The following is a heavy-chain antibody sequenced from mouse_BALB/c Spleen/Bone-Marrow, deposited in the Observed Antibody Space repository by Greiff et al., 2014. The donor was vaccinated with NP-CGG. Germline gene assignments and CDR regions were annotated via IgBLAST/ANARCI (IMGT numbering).Heavy chain of an antibody. CDR2: ISTYSGNT. V-gene: IGHV1-67*01. CDR1: GYTFTDYA. CDR3: ASPIYYGNYEGFAY. Sequence: VQLQQSGPELVRPGVSVKISCKGSGYTFTDYAMHWVKQSHAKSLEWIGVISTYSGNTNYNQKFKGKATMTVDKSSSTAYMELTRLTSEDSASYYCASPIYYGNYEGFAYWGQGTLVTVSA. D-gene: IGHD2-1*01. J-gene: IGHJ3*01.